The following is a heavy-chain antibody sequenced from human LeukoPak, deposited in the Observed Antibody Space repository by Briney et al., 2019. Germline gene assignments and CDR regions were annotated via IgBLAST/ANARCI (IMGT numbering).Heavy chain of an antibody. V-gene: IGHV1-18*01. CDR2: ISAYNGNT. J-gene: IGHJ3*02. D-gene: IGHD4-17*01. Sequence: ASVKVSCKASGYTFTSYGISWVRQAPGQGLEWMGWISAYNGNTNYAQKLQGRVTMTTDTSTSTAYMELRSLRSDDTAVYYCARAALNYDYGDYAIPVRAFDIWGQGTMVTVSS. CDR3: ARAALNYDYGDYAIPVRAFDI. CDR1: GYTFTSYG.